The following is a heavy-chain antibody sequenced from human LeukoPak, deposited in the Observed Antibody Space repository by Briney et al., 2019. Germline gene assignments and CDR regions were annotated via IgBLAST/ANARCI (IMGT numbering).Heavy chain of an antibody. V-gene: IGHV4-61*05. CDR3: ARAIAARPNWFDP. CDR1: GGSISSSSYY. CDR2: IYYSGST. Sequence: PSETLPLTCTVSGGSISSSSYYWGWIRQPPGKGLEWIGYIYYSGSTNYNPSLKSRVTISVDTSKSQFSLKLSSVTAADTAVYYCARAIAARPNWFDPWGQGTLVTVSS. J-gene: IGHJ5*02. D-gene: IGHD6-6*01.